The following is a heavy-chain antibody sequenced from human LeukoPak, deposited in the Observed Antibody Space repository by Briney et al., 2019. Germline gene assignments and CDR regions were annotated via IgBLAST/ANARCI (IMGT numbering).Heavy chain of an antibody. J-gene: IGHJ4*01. CDR3: ARRSGYAPYYYGF. D-gene: IGHD3-22*01. V-gene: IGHV4-31*03. Sequence: SETLSLTCTVSGGSISRGGYYWSWIRQHPGKGLEWIGYIYYSGSTYYDPSLKSRVTMSVDTSMYQFSLKLSSLTSADTAVYYCARRSGYAPYYYGFWGQG. CDR2: IYYSGST. CDR1: GGSISRGGYY.